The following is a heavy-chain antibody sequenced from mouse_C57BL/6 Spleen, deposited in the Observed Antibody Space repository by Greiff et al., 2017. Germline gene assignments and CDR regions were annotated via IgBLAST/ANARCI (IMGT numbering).Heavy chain of an antibody. V-gene: IGHV1-82*01. D-gene: IGHD1-1*01. CDR2: IYPGDGDT. J-gene: IGHJ3*01. CDR3: ASHYGSSWAWFAY. Sequence: VQLQQSGPELVKPGASVKISCKASGYAFSSSWMNWVKQRPGKGLEWIGRIYPGDGDTNYNGKFTGKATLTADKSSSTAYMQLSSLTSEDSAVYFCASHYGSSWAWFAYWGQGTLVTVSA. CDR1: GYAFSSSW.